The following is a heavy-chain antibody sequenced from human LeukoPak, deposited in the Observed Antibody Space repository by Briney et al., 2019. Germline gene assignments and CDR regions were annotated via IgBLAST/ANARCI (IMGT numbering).Heavy chain of an antibody. D-gene: IGHD2-21*02. CDR3: ARDFGTIVVVTAIVD. CDR2: INEDGSEK. J-gene: IGHJ4*02. V-gene: IGHV3-7*01. CDR1: GFTFTNYW. Sequence: GGSLRLSCATSGFTFTNYWMSWFRQAPGKGPEWVGNINEDGSEKQYVDSVKGRFSISRDNARNSLYLQMNSLRAEDTAVYYCARDFGTIVVVTAIVDWGQGTLVTVSS.